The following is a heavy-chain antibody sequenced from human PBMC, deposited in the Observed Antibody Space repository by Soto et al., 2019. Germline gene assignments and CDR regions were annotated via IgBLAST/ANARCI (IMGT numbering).Heavy chain of an antibody. J-gene: IGHJ6*03. V-gene: IGHV1-2*04. CDR1: GDRFTDYY. CDR2: INPNSGVT. CDR3: ARESGGATATLDYYYFYMDV. Sequence: QVQLVQSGAEVKEPGASVTVSCRASGDRFTDYYMHWVRQAPGQGLEWMGWINPNSGVTKYAQKLQGWVTMTRDTSIRTVYMQLSRLRFDDTVIYYCARESGGATATLDYYYFYMDVWGTGTTVTGSS. D-gene: IGHD5-12*01.